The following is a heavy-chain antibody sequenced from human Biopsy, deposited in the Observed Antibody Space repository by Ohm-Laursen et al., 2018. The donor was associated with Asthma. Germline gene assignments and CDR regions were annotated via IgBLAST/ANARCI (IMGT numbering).Heavy chain of an antibody. V-gene: IGHV1-69*01. D-gene: IGHD2-2*01. J-gene: IGHJ4*02. CDR2: INTVFGTT. CDR1: GGTFNTYV. CDR3: ARKAGSCISRTCYSLDF. Sequence: SSVTVSCKSLGGTFNTYVIGWVRQAPGQGLEWMGGINTVFGTTTYPQKFQDRVTITADDSTSTVYMELSSLRSEDTAVYYCARKAGSCISRTCYSLDFWGQGTLVTVSS.